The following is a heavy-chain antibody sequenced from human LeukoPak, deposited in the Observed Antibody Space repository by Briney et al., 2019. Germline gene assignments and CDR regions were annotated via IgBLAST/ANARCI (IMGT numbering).Heavy chain of an antibody. CDR1: GGSISSGDYS. CDR2: IYHSGRT. V-gene: IGHV4-30-2*01. D-gene: IGHD5-18*01. J-gene: IGHJ4*02. CDR3: ARDGGYGHYDY. Sequence: SETLSLTCAVSGGSISSGDYSWSWIRQPPGKGLEWIGYIYHSGRTFYNPSLKSRVTISVDTSKNQNSLEVTSVTAADTAVYYCARDGGYGHYDYWGRGTLVTVSS.